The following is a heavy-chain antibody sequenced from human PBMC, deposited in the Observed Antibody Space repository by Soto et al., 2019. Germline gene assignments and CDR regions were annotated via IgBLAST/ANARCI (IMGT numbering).Heavy chain of an antibody. Sequence: EVQLVESGGGLVQPGGSLRLSCEASGFTFRNYDMHWVRQGTGKGLEWVSGISAAGDPDYADSVKGRFTISRENAQNSFFLQMTSLSVGDTAVYYCARTDRDFYGLDVWGQGTTVIVSS. CDR1: GFTFRNYD. CDR2: ISAAGDP. V-gene: IGHV3-13*05. CDR3: ARTDRDFYGLDV. J-gene: IGHJ6*02.